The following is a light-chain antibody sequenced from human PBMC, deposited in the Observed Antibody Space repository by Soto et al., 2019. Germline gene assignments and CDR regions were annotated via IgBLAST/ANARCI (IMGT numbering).Light chain of an antibody. J-gene: IGKJ4*01. CDR2: KAS. CDR1: QNINRW. V-gene: IGKV1-5*03. CDR3: LQYNVYPLT. Sequence: DIQMTQSPSTLSESVGDRVTNTCRASQNINRWLAWYQQRPGKAPNLLIHKASTLEPGITSRLSGIASGTEFTLTISSLQPDDFAAYFCLQYNVYPLTFGGGTKV.